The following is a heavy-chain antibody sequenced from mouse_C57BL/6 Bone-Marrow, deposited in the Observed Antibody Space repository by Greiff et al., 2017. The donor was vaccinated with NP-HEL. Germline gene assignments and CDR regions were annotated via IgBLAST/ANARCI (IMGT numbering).Heavy chain of an antibody. J-gene: IGHJ4*01. CDR3: TRASITTVVATDYYAMDY. CDR2: ISSGGDYI. CDR1: GFTFSSYA. Sequence: EVKLQESGEGLVKPGGSLKLSCAASGFTFSSYAMSWVRQTPEKRLEWVAYISSGGDYIYYADTVKGRFTISRDNARNTLYLQMSSLKSEDTAMYYCTRASITTVVATDYYAMDYWGQGTSVTVSS. V-gene: IGHV5-9-1*02. D-gene: IGHD1-1*01.